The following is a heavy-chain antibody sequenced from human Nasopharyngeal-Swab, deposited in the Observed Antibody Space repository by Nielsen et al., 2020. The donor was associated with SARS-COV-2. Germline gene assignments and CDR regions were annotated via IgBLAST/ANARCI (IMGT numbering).Heavy chain of an antibody. Sequence: WIRQPPGKGLVWVSRINSDGSSTSYADSVKSRFTISRDNAKNTLYLQMNSLRAEDTAVYYCARVAAPGRSITQFGYYYGMDVWGQGTTVTVSS. D-gene: IGHD3-3*02. CDR3: ARVAAPGRSITQFGYYYGMDV. J-gene: IGHJ6*02. V-gene: IGHV3-74*01. CDR2: INSDGSST.